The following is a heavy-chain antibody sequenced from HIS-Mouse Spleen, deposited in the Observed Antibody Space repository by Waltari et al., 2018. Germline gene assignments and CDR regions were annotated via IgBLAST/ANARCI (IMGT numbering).Heavy chain of an antibody. J-gene: IGHJ4*02. CDR3: ASTMEGIRDFDY. CDR1: GGSFSGYY. V-gene: IGHV4-34*01. CDR2: INHSGST. D-gene: IGHD5-18*01. Sequence: QVQLQQWGAGLLKPSETLSLTCAVYGGSFSGYYWSWIRQPPGKGLEWIGEINHSGSTNYNPSLKSRVTISVDTSKNQFSLKLSSVTAADTAVYYCASTMEGIRDFDYWGQGTLVIVSS.